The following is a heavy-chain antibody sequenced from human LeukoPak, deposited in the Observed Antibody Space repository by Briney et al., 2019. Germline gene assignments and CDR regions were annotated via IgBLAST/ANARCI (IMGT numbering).Heavy chain of an antibody. CDR3: ARAPIHDYGDLPDAFDI. V-gene: IGHV1-2*02. CDR2: INPNSGGT. CDR1: GYTFTGYY. D-gene: IGHD4-17*01. J-gene: IGHJ3*02. Sequence: GASVKVSCKASGYTFTGYYMHWVRLAPGQGLEWMGWINPNSGGTNYAQKFQGRVTMTRDTSISTAYMELSRLRSDDTAVYYCARAPIHDYGDLPDAFDIWGQGTMVTVSS.